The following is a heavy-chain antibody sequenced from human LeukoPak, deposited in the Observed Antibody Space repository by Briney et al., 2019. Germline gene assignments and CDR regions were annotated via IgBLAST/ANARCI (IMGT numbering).Heavy chain of an antibody. D-gene: IGHD1-26*01. J-gene: IGHJ4*02. Sequence: PGGSLRLSCATSGFTFSSYAMHWVRQATGKGLEWVSAIGTAGDTYYPGSVKGRFTISRENAKNSLSLQMNSLRAEDTAVYYCVRQQTPHGNFVYWGQGTLVTVSS. CDR2: IGTAGDT. V-gene: IGHV3-13*01. CDR3: VRQQTPHGNFVY. CDR1: GFTFSSYA.